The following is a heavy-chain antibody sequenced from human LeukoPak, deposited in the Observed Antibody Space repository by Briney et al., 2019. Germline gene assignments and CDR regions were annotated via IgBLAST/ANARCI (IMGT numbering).Heavy chain of an antibody. V-gene: IGHV3-30*02. J-gene: IGHJ4*02. D-gene: IGHD3-3*01. Sequence: GRSLRLSCAASGFSFRSCGMHWVRRAPGKGLEWVTFIQYDGSNKYYTDSAKGRFSISRDNSKNTLYLQMNNLRAEDTAVYYCAKWAGVGFDYWGQGTLVTVSS. CDR2: IQYDGSNK. CDR1: GFSFRSCG. CDR3: AKWAGVGFDY.